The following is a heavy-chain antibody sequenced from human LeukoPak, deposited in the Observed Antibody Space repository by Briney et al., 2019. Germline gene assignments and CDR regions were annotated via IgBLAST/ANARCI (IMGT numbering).Heavy chain of an antibody. J-gene: IGHJ6*02. CDR3: VKDRGGSPFYGMDV. Sequence: GSLRLSCAASGFTFSSYGMHWVRQAPGKGLEWVAVIWYDGSNKYYADSVKGRFTISRDNSKNTLYLQMNSLRAEDTAVYYCVKDRGGSPFYGMDVWGQGTTVTVSS. CDR1: GFTFSSYG. CDR2: IWYDGSNK. D-gene: IGHD1-26*01. V-gene: IGHV3-33*06.